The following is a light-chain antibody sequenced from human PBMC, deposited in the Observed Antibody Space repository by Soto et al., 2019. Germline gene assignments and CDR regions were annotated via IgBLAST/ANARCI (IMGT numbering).Light chain of an antibody. J-gene: IGLJ2*01. Sequence: NFMLTQPHSVSESPGKTVTISCTGSSGSIASNYVQWYQQRPGSAPTTVIYEDNQRPSGVPDRFSGSIDSSSNSASLTISGLKTEDEADYYCQSYDSSNHHVLFGGGTQLTVL. CDR3: QSYDSSNHHVL. CDR2: EDN. CDR1: SGSIASNY. V-gene: IGLV6-57*02.